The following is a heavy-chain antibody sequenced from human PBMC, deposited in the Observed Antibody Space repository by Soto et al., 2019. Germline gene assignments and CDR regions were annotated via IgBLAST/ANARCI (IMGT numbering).Heavy chain of an antibody. D-gene: IGHD3-22*01. CDR3: ARDRLVFDSSGYASLLYYYYGMDV. Sequence: GASVNVSCKASGGTFSSYAISWVRQAPGQGLEWMGGIIPIFGTANYAQKFQGRVTITADESTSTAYMELSSLRSEDTAVYYCARDRLVFDSSGYASLLYYYYGMDVWGQGTTVTVSS. J-gene: IGHJ6*02. V-gene: IGHV1-69*13. CDR2: IIPIFGTA. CDR1: GGTFSSYA.